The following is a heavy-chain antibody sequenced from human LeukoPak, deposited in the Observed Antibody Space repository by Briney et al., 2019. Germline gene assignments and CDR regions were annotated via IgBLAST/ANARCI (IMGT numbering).Heavy chain of an antibody. CDR1: GFTFSSYA. CDR2: ISGSGGST. J-gene: IGHJ4*02. D-gene: IGHD3-22*01. Sequence: GGSLRLSCAASGFTFSSYAMSWVRQAPGKGLEWVSAISGSGGSTYSTDSVKGRFTISRDNSKNTLYLQMNSLRAEDTALYYCASLDYFDSSDYGDYWGQGTLVTVSS. CDR3: ASLDYFDSSDYGDY. V-gene: IGHV3-23*01.